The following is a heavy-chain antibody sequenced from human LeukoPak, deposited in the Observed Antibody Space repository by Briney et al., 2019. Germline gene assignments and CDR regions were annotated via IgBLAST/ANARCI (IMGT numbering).Heavy chain of an antibody. Sequence: GGSLRLSCAASGFTLSSYAIHWVRQAPGKGLEWVAVISYDGSNKYSPDSVKGRFTLSNENSKNTLYLQMNSLRAEDTAVYYCARDRVDAGWFDPWGQGTLVTVSS. CDR1: GFTLSSYA. CDR3: ARDRVDAGWFDP. J-gene: IGHJ5*02. CDR2: ISYDGSNK. V-gene: IGHV3-30-3*01.